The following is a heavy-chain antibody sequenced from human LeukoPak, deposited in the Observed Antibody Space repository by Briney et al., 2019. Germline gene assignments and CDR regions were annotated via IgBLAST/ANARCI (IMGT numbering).Heavy chain of an antibody. D-gene: IGHD3-10*01. CDR2: INPSGGST. CDR1: GYTFTSYY. V-gene: IGHV1-46*01. Sequence: ASVKVSCKASGYTFTSYYMHWVRQAPGQGLEWMGIINPSGGSTSYAQKFQGRVTMTRDMSTSTVYMELGSLRSEDTAVYYCAREGVGFGELPGPPNNWFDPWGQGTLVTVSS. J-gene: IGHJ5*02. CDR3: AREGVGFGELPGPPNNWFDP.